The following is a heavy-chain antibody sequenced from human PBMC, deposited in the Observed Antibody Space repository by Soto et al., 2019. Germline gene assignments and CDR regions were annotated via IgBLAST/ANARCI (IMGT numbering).Heavy chain of an antibody. V-gene: IGHV4-30-4*01. Sequence: SETLSLTCTVSGGSISSGDYYWSWIRQPPGKGLEWIGYIYYSGSTYYNPSLKSRVTISVDTSKNQFSLKLSSVTAADTAVYYCARAPTLTGLHPYSYYYGMDVWGQGTTVTVSS. D-gene: IGHD3-9*01. CDR2: IYYSGST. J-gene: IGHJ6*02. CDR3: ARAPTLTGLHPYSYYYGMDV. CDR1: GGSISSGDYY.